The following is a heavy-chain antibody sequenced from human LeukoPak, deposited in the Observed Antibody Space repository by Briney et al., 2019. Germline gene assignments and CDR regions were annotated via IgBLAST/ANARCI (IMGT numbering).Heavy chain of an antibody. Sequence: APVKVSCKVSGYTLTELSMHWVRQAPGKGLEWMGGFDPEDGETIYAQKFQGRVTMTEDTSTDTAYMELSSLRPEDTAVYYCATAVAHYYGSGSYYPYYFDYWGQGTLVTVSS. CDR3: ATAVAHYYGSGSYYPYYFDY. CDR2: FDPEDGET. J-gene: IGHJ4*02. D-gene: IGHD3-10*01. V-gene: IGHV1-24*01. CDR1: GYTLTELS.